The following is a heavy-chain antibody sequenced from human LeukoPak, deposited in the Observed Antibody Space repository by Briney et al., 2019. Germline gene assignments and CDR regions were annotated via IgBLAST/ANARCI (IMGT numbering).Heavy chain of an antibody. CDR1: GGSISSYY. CDR3: ARGAVAVWIDY. J-gene: IGHJ4*02. CDR2: IYYSGST. D-gene: IGHD6-19*01. V-gene: IGHV4-59*01. Sequence: SETLSLTCTVSGGSISSYYWSWIRQPPGKGLEWIGYIYYSGSTNYNPSLKSRVTISVDTSKNQFSLKLSSVTAADTAVYYCARGAVAVWIDYWGQGTLVTVSS.